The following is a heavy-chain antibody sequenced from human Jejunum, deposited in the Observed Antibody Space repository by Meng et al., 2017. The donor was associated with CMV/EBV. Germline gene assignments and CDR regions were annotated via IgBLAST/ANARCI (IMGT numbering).Heavy chain of an antibody. CDR3: AKMAKSRGVVFDY. D-gene: IGHD3-10*01. CDR2: IYRSGST. J-gene: IGHJ4*02. Sequence: AGSGFTVSTSYMSWVRQDQGKGLVGVSVIYRSGSTYYADSVKGRFTISRDNSKNTLNLKMNSLRDDDTAVYYCAKMAKSRGVVFDYWGQGTLVTVSS. V-gene: IGHV3-53*01. CDR1: GFTVSTSY.